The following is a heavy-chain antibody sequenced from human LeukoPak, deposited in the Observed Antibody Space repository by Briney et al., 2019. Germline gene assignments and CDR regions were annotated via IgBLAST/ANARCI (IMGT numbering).Heavy chain of an antibody. CDR2: INPNSGGT. J-gene: IGHJ4*02. Sequence: ASVKVSCKASGCTFTGYYMHWVRQAPGQGLEWMGWINPNSGGTNYAQKFQGRVTMTRDTSISTAYMELSRLRSDDTAVYYCAIGWSLYDSSGYYSGGHDYWGQGTLVTVSS. CDR3: AIGWSLYDSSGYYSGGHDY. CDR1: GCTFTGYY. D-gene: IGHD3-22*01. V-gene: IGHV1-2*02.